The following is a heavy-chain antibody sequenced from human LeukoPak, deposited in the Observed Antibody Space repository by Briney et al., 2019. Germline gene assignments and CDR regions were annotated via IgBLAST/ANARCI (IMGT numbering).Heavy chain of an antibody. CDR3: AKDRYSRLFDY. Sequence: GGSLRLSCAASGLAFSSYAMSWVRQAPGKGLEWVSTISVASNTFYADSVKGRFTISRDNSRNTVYLQMNSLRAEDTAVYYCAKDRYSRLFDYWGQGTLVTVSS. CDR2: ISVASNT. D-gene: IGHD6-13*01. J-gene: IGHJ4*02. V-gene: IGHV3-23*01. CDR1: GLAFSSYA.